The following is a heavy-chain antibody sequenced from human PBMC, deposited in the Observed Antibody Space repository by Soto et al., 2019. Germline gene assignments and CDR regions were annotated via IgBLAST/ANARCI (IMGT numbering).Heavy chain of an antibody. V-gene: IGHV3-53*01. Sequence: GGSLRLSCAASGFTVSSNYMSWVRQAPGKGLEWVSVIYSGGSTYYADSVKGRFTISRDNSKNTLYLQMNSLRAEDTAVYYCARETAAAGEFWFDPWGQGTLVTVSS. CDR2: IYSGGST. D-gene: IGHD6-13*01. J-gene: IGHJ5*02. CDR1: GFTVSSNY. CDR3: ARETAAAGEFWFDP.